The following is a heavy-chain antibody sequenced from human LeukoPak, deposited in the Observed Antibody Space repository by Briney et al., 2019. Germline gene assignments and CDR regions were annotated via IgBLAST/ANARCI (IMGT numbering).Heavy chain of an antibody. Sequence: ASVKVSCKASGYSFTDYFIHWVRQAPGQGLEWMGWINPNSGGTNYAQKFQGRVTMTRDTSISTAYMELSRLRSDDTAVYYCARARTAKEDAFDIWGQGTMVTVSS. V-gene: IGHV1-2*02. CDR1: GYSFTDYF. CDR3: ARARTAKEDAFDI. J-gene: IGHJ3*02. D-gene: IGHD1-14*01. CDR2: INPNSGGT.